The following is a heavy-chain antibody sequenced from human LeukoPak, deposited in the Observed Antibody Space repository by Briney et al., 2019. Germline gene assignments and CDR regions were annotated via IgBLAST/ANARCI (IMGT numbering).Heavy chain of an antibody. CDR1: GFIFNKYW. CDR2: IRLDGSDK. J-gene: IGHJ4*02. D-gene: IGHD2-21*01. Sequence: GGSLRLSCAASGFIFNKYWMTWVRQAPGKGLEWVAFIRLDGSDKYYADSVKGRFTISRDNSKNTLYLQMNSLRAEDTAVYYCAKGGVAPDYWGQGTLVTVSS. CDR3: AKGGVAPDY. V-gene: IGHV3-30*02.